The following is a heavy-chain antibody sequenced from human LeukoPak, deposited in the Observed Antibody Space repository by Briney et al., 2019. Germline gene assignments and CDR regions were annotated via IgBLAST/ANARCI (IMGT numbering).Heavy chain of an antibody. CDR2: ISYDGSNK. V-gene: IGHV3-30-3*01. J-gene: IGHJ4*02. CDR1: GFTFSSYV. Sequence: GGSLRLSCAASGFTFSSYVMHWVRQAPGKGLEWVAVISYDGSNKYYADSVKGRFTISRDNSKNTLYLQMNSLRAEDTAVYFCARDSGRPPTSFDYWGQGTLVTVSS. D-gene: IGHD1-1*01. CDR3: ARDSGRPPTSFDY.